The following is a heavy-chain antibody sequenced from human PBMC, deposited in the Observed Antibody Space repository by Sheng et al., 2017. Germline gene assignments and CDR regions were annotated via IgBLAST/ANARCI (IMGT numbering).Heavy chain of an antibody. CDR3: ARGRGVVPAAKLLKPNYYYYGMDV. Sequence: QVQLQQWGAGLLKPSETLSLTCAVYGGSFSGYYWSWIRQPPGKGLEWIGEINHSGSTNYNPSLKSRVTISVGTSKNQFSLKLSSVTAADTAVYYCARGRGVVPAAKLLKPNYYYYGMDVWGQGDHGHRLL. CDR1: GGSFSGYY. D-gene: IGHD2-2*01. CDR2: INHSGST. J-gene: IGHJ6*02. V-gene: IGHV4-34*01.